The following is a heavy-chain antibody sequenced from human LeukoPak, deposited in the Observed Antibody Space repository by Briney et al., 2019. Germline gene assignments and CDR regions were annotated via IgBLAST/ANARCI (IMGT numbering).Heavy chain of an antibody. V-gene: IGHV3-23*01. CDR2: IIGSGGRI. J-gene: IGHJ4*02. D-gene: IGHD2-15*01. CDR3: AKDLPGPIVVVAASNY. Sequence: GGSPRLSCAASGFTFSSYAMSWVRQAPGKGLEWVSSIIGSGGRIYYADSVKGRFTISRDNSKNTLYLQMNSLRAEDTAVYYCAKDLPGPIVVVAASNYWGQGTLVTVSS. CDR1: GFTFSSYA.